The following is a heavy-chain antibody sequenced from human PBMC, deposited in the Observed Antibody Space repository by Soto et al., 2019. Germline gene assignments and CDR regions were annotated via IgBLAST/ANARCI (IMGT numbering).Heavy chain of an antibody. CDR1: GGTFSNYA. J-gene: IGHJ5*02. D-gene: IGHD3-10*01. Sequence: QVQLVQSGAEVKKPGSSVKVSCKASGGTFSNYAITWVRQAPGQGLEWLGRIIPIFGSANYAQKFQGRVTITAADSTTTAYMELSSLRSDDTAVYYCAKDGVKDGYFGNWFDPWGQGTLVTVSS. CDR2: IIPIFGSA. CDR3: AKDGVKDGYFGNWFDP. V-gene: IGHV1-69*15.